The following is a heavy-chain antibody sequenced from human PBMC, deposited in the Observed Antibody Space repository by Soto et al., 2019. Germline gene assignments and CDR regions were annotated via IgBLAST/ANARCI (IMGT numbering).Heavy chain of an antibody. V-gene: IGHV3-23*01. CDR2: ISGSGGSP. D-gene: IGHD2-21*01. CDR1: GSTFSSHT. CDR3: TKARCVGDSCFVPDY. J-gene: IGHJ4*01. Sequence: PGGSLRLSCAASGSTFSSHTMAWVRQAPGKGLEWVSSISGSGGSPNYADSVQGRSTISRDNTRNTLLLVMNSLRAEDTATYYCTKARCVGDSCFVPDYWGHGTPVTVSS.